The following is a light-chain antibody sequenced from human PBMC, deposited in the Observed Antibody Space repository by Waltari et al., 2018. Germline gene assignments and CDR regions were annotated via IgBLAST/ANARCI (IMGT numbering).Light chain of an antibody. V-gene: IGKV3-20*01. Sequence: GRASQSISIYLTWYQQKPGKAPRLLIYPASTWDSGVPDRFSGSGSGTDFTLTISGLEPEDFAVYYCQQYNSIPVSFGQGTKVEIK. CDR1: QSISIY. CDR3: QQYNSIPVS. J-gene: IGKJ1*01. CDR2: PAS.